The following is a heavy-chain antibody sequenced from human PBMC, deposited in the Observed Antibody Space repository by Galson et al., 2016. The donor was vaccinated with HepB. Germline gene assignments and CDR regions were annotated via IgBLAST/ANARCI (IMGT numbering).Heavy chain of an antibody. D-gene: IGHD2-15*01. Sequence: PALVKPTQTLTLTCTFSGFSLSTSGVGVGWIRQPPGKALEWLALIYWDGDKRYSPSLKSRLTITKDPSKNQVFLTMTNMDPVDTATYYCVTGNCSGGSCYQSDYWGQGTLVTVSS. CDR1: GFSLSTSGVG. V-gene: IGHV2-5*02. J-gene: IGHJ4*02. CDR2: IYWDGDK. CDR3: VTGNCSGGSCYQSDY.